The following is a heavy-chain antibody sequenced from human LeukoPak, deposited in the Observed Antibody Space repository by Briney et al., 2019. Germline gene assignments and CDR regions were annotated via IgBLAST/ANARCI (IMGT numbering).Heavy chain of an antibody. CDR2: ISYSASS. CDR1: ASSISSGGYY. V-gene: IGHV4-31*03. Sequence: PSQTLSLTCTVSASSISSGGYYWSWLRPHPGKGLQCIGYISYSASSYYNPTLQSRLTISVDTSKNQFSLKLSSVTAADTAVYYCARDTYYYGSGSSSGRYYYYMDVWGKGTTVTVSS. J-gene: IGHJ6*03. CDR3: ARDTYYYGSGSSSGRYYYYMDV. D-gene: IGHD3-10*01.